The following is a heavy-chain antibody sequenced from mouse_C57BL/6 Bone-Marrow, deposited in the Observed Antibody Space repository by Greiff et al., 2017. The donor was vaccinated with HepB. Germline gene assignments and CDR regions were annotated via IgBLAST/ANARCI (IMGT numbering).Heavy chain of an antibody. CDR3: ARSEFITTVVADY. CDR1: GYTFTSYD. V-gene: IGHV1-85*01. CDR2: IYPRDGST. J-gene: IGHJ2*01. D-gene: IGHD1-1*01. Sequence: QVQLQQSGPELVKPGASVKLSCKASGYTFTSYDINWVKQRPGQGLEWIGWIYPRDGSTEYNEKFKGKATLTVDTSSSTAYMELHSLTSEDSAVYFCARSEFITTVVADYWGQGTTLTVSS.